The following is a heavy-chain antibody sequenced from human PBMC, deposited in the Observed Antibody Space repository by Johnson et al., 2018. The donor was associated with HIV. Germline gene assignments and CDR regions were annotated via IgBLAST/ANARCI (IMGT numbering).Heavy chain of an antibody. J-gene: IGHJ3*02. Sequence: QVLLVESGGGVVQPGRSLRLSCAASGFTFSSYGMHWVRQAPGKGLEWVAVIWYDGSNKYYADSVKGRFTISRDNSKNTLYLQMNSLKTEDTAVYYCTTERLRNYYDSSGYRDAFDIWGQGTMVTVSS. V-gene: IGHV3-33*01. CDR3: TTERLRNYYDSSGYRDAFDI. D-gene: IGHD3-22*01. CDR1: GFTFSSYG. CDR2: IWYDGSNK.